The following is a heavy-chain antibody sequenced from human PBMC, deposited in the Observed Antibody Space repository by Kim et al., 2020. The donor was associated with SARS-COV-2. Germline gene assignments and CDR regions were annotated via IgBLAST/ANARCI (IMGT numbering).Heavy chain of an antibody. CDR2: IRGSGGST. J-gene: IGHJ5*02. CDR3: AKGRIPVVAGHNWFDP. V-gene: IGHV3-23*01. Sequence: GGSLRLSCADSGFTSSSYAMSWVRQAPGKGLEWVSAIRGSGGSTYYADSVKGRCTISRDHSKNTLYLQMNSLRAEDTAVYYRAKGRIPVVAGHNWFDPWGQGTLVTVSS. D-gene: IGHD6-19*01. CDR1: GFTSSSYA.